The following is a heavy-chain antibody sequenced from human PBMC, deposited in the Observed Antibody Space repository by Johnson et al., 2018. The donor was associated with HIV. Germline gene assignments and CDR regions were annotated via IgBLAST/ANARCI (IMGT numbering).Heavy chain of an antibody. CDR3: ARAERSSSGVDAFDI. CDR1: GFTFSSYA. V-gene: IGHV3-30-3*01. J-gene: IGHJ3*02. Sequence: QVQLVESGGDVVQPGRSLRLSCAASGFTFSSYAVHWVRQAPGKGLEWVAIISYDGSNKYYADSVKGRFTISRDNSKNTLYLQMNSLRAEDTAVYYCARAERSSSGVDAFDIWGQGTMVTVSS. CDR2: ISYDGSNK. D-gene: IGHD6-6*01.